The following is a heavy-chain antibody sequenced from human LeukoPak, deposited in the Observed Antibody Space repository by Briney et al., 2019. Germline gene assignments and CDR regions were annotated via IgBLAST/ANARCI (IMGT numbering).Heavy chain of an antibody. Sequence: GGSLRLSCAASGFTFSSYWMSWVRQAPGKGLEWVANIKQDGSEKYYVGSVKGRFTISRDNAKNSLYLQMNSLRAEDAAVYYCARDDCSSISCYHNWFDPWGQGTLVTVSS. CDR2: IKQDGSEK. V-gene: IGHV3-7*01. J-gene: IGHJ5*02. CDR1: GFTFSSYW. CDR3: ARDDCSSISCYHNWFDP. D-gene: IGHD2-2*01.